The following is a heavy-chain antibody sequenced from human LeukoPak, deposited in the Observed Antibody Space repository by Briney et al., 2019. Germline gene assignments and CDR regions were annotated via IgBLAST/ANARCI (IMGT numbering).Heavy chain of an antibody. V-gene: IGHV1-18*01. Sequence: ASVKVSCKASGYTFSSFGISWMRQAPGQGLEWMGWISAYNGDTNYAQKLQGRVTMTTDTSTSTAYMELRSLRSDDTAVYYCARGGGSCSGGSCYEFDYWGQGTLVTVSS. CDR2: ISAYNGDT. D-gene: IGHD2-15*01. CDR1: GYTFSSFG. CDR3: ARGGGSCSGGSCYEFDY. J-gene: IGHJ4*02.